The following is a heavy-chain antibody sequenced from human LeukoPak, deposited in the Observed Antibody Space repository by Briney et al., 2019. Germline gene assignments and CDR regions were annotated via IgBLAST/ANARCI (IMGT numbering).Heavy chain of an antibody. CDR3: AKVRAVAGTIDY. CDR1: GFTFSSYA. CDR2: IGGSGGST. V-gene: IGHV3-23*01. J-gene: IGHJ4*02. Sequence: GGSLRLSCAASGFTFSSYAMSWVRQAPGKGLEWVSAIGGSGGSTYYADSVKGRFTISRDNSKNTLYLQMNSLRAEDTAVYYCAKVRAVAGTIDYWGRGTLVTVSS. D-gene: IGHD6-19*01.